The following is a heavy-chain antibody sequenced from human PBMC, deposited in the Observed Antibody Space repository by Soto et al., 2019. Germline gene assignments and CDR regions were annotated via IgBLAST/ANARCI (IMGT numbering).Heavy chain of an antibody. CDR1: VGSISSYY. CDR3: ARDDQRAFDI. CDR2: IYYSGSP. V-gene: IGHV4-59*01. Sequence: PSETLSLTCTVSVGSISSYYWSLIRQPPGKGLECIWYIYYSGSPNYNPSLKSRVTISVDPSKNQFSLKMSSVTAAYTAVYYCARDDQRAFDIWGQGTMVTLSS. J-gene: IGHJ3*02.